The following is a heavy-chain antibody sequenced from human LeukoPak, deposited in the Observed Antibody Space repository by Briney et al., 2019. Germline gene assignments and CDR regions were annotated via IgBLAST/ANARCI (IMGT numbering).Heavy chain of an antibody. CDR1: GGTFSSYA. V-gene: IGHV1-18*01. D-gene: IGHD3-16*01. J-gene: IGHJ4*02. CDR2: ISAYNGNT. Sequence: GASVKVSCKASGGTFSSYAISWVRQAPGQGLEWTGWISAYNGNTNYAQKLQGRVTMTTDTSTSTAYMELRSLRSDDTAVYYCARYQLGIPYWGQGTLVTVSS. CDR3: ARYQLGIPY.